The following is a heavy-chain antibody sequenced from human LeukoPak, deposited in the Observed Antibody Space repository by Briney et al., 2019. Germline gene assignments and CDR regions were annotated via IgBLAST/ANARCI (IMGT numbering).Heavy chain of an antibody. Sequence: GGTLRLSCAASGFTFSSYGMSWVRQAPGKGLEWVSAISGSGGSTYYADSVKGRFTISRDNSKNTLYLQMNSLRAEDTAVYYCAKVGPMTSVTRVFRSRTYYYYYMDVWGKGTTVTVSS. V-gene: IGHV3-23*01. CDR2: ISGSGGST. CDR1: GFTFSSYG. CDR3: AKVGPMTSVTRVFRSRTYYYYYMDV. J-gene: IGHJ6*03. D-gene: IGHD4-17*01.